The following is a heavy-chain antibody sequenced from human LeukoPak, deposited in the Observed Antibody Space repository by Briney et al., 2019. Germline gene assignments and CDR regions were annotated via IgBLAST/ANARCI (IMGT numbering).Heavy chain of an antibody. J-gene: IGHJ4*02. CDR1: XFTXXSXX. D-gene: IGHD5-18*01. V-gene: IGHV3-23*01. CDR2: ISGSGGST. CDR3: AKVDTAMITTIDY. Sequence: SLRLSCAASXFTXXSXXMSWVRQAPGKGLEWVSAISGSGGSTYYADSVKGRFTISRDNSKNTLYLQMNSLRAEDTAVYYCAKVDTAMITTIDYWGQGTLVTVSS.